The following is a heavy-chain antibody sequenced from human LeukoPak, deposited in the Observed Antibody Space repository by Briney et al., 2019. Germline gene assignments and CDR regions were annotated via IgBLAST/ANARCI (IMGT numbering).Heavy chain of an antibody. CDR1: GFTFSSYA. Sequence: AGGSLRLSCAASGFTFSSYAMHWVRQAPGKGLEYVSAISSNGGSTYYANSVKGRFTISRDNSKNTLYLQMGSLRAEDMAVYYCARVSPRFAWFGELPDYWGQGTLVTVSS. CDR3: ARVSPRFAWFGELPDY. J-gene: IGHJ4*02. D-gene: IGHD3-10*01. CDR2: ISSNGGST. V-gene: IGHV3-64*01.